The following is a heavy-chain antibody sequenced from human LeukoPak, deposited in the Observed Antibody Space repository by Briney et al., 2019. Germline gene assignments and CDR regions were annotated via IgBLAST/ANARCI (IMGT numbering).Heavy chain of an antibody. D-gene: IGHD3-22*01. CDR1: GFTFSSYG. Sequence: GGSLRLSCAASGFTFSSYGMRWVRQAPGKGLQWVAFIRYDGSNKYYADSVKGRFTISRDNSKNTLYLQMNSLRAEDTAVYYCAKSARYYDSSGYIGGAFDIWGQGTMVTVSS. CDR3: AKSARYYDSSGYIGGAFDI. CDR2: IRYDGSNK. V-gene: IGHV3-30*02. J-gene: IGHJ3*02.